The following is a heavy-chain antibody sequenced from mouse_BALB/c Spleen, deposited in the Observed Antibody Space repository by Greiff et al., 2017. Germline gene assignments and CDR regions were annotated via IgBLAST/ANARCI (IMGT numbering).Heavy chain of an antibody. Sequence: VQLQQSGAELVRPGSSVKISCKASGYAFSSYWMNWVKQRPGQGLEWIGQIYPGDGDTNYNGKFKGKATLTADKSSSTAYMQLSSLTSEDSAVYFCASKGQGGYAMDYWGQGTSVTVSS. CDR3: ASKGQGGYAMDY. D-gene: IGHD6-1*01. CDR1: GYAFSSYW. CDR2: IYPGDGDT. J-gene: IGHJ4*01. V-gene: IGHV1-80*01.